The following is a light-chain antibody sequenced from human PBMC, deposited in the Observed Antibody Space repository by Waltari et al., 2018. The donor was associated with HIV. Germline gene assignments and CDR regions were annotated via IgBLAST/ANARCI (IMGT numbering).Light chain of an antibody. CDR2: KDT. J-gene: IGLJ3*02. V-gene: IGLV3-25*03. CDR3: QSPDSSGPWV. CDR1: PLPKQD. Sequence: SYEITQPPSVSSSPAQTATITCSGDPLPKQDAYWYQQKPGQAPVLVIDKDTERPSGIPERFSGSSSGTTVTLTISGVQAEDEADYYCQSPDSSGPWVFGGGTKLTVL.